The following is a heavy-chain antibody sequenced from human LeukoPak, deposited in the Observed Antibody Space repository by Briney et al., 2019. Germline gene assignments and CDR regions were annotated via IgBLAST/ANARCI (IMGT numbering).Heavy chain of an antibody. D-gene: IGHD5-24*01. J-gene: IGHJ4*02. CDR3: ARKWGGYNAFDY. CDR1: GFTFSSYS. Sequence: PGGSLRLSRAASGFTFSSYSMNWVRQAPGKGLEWVSSISSSSSYIYYADSVKGRFTISRDNAKNSLYLQMNSLRAEDTAVYYCARKWGGYNAFDYWGQGTLVTVAS. V-gene: IGHV3-21*01. CDR2: ISSSSSYI.